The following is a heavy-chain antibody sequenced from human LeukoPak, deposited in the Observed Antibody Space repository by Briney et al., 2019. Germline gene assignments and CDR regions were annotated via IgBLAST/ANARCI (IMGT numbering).Heavy chain of an antibody. CDR1: GFIFSSYW. D-gene: IGHD2-15*01. V-gene: IGHV3-7*01. J-gene: IGHJ4*02. CDR2: MNLNGGEK. CDR3: ARDVRVVIDY. Sequence: GGSLRLSCAASGFIFSSYWMSWVRQAPGRGLEWVANMNLNGGEKYYVDSVKGRFTITRDNAKNSLYLLMNSLRAEDTAVYYCARDVRVVIDYWGQGTLVTVSS.